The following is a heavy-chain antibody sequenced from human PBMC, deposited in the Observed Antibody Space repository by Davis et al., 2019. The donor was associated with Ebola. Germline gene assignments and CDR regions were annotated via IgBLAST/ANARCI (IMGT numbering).Heavy chain of an antibody. J-gene: IGHJ5*02. CDR3: ARPLKAELTWFDP. D-gene: IGHD1-26*01. V-gene: IGHV3-11*06. Sequence: PGGSLRLSCAASGFTFSDYYMSWIRQAPGKGLEWVSYISSSGSFTNYADSVKGRFTISRDNAKNSLYLQMNSLRAEDTAVYYCARPLKAELTWFDPWGQGTLVTVSS. CDR2: ISSSGSFT. CDR1: GFTFSDYY.